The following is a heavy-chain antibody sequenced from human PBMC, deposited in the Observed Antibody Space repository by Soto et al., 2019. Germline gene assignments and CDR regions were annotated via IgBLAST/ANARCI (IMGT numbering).Heavy chain of an antibody. V-gene: IGHV4-39*02. CDR2: IYYSGST. CDR1: GGSISSSSYY. CDR3: ARDSVGYCISTSCYAGYYYYGMDV. Sequence: PSETLSLTCTVSGGSISSSSYYWGWIRQPPGKGLEWIGSIYYSGSTYYKPSLKSRVTISVDTSKNQFSLKLSSVTAADTAVYYCARDSVGYCISTSCYAGYYYYGMDVWGQGTTVT. J-gene: IGHJ6*02. D-gene: IGHD2-2*01.